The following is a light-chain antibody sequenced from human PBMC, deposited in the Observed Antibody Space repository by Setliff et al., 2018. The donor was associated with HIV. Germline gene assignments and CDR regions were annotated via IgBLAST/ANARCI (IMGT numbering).Light chain of an antibody. J-gene: IGLJ2*01. V-gene: IGLV6-57*01. Sequence: NFMLTQPHSVSESPGKTVTISCTRSSGSIAYNYVQGYQQRPGSSPTTVIYEDNQRPSGVPDRFSGSIDSSSNSASLTFSGLKTEDVADYYCQSYDSSNVVFGGGTKVTVL. CDR1: SGSIAYNY. CDR3: QSYDSSNVV. CDR2: EDN.